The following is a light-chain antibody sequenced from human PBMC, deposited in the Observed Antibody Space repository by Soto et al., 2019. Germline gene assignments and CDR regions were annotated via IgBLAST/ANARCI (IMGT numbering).Light chain of an antibody. CDR3: QHRSNWPQLT. CDR1: QSVSSY. Sequence: EILLTQSPATLSLSPGERATLSCRASQSVSSYLAWYQQKPGQAPRLPIYDASNRATGISARFSGSGSGTDFALTICSLEPEDFAVYYCQHRSNWPQLTFGGGPKVEIK. CDR2: DAS. V-gene: IGKV3-11*01. J-gene: IGKJ4*01.